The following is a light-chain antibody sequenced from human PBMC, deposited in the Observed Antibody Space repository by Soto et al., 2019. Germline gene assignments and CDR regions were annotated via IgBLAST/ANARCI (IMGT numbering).Light chain of an antibody. CDR2: GNS. CDR1: SSNIGAGYD. V-gene: IGLV1-40*01. J-gene: IGLJ1*01. CDR3: QSYDSSLSGYV. Sequence: QSVLTQAPSVSGAPGHRVTISCTGSSSNIGAGYDVHWYQQLPGTAPKLLIYGNSNRPSGVPDRFSGSKSGTSASLAITGLQAEDEADYYCQSYDSSLSGYVFGTGTKVTVL.